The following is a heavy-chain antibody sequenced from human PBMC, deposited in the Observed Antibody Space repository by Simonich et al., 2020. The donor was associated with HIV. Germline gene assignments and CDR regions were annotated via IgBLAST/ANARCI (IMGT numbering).Heavy chain of an antibody. CDR3: ARTGDRVFDY. V-gene: IGHV4-34*01. J-gene: IGHJ4*02. D-gene: IGHD1-1*01. CDR2: INHSGIT. CDR1: GGSFSGYY. Sequence: QVQLQQWGAGLLKPSETLSLTCAVYGGSFSGYYWSWIRQSPEKGLEWIGEINHSGITNYNPSLKSRVTILVDTSKNQFSLKLSSVTAADTAVYFCARTGDRVFDYWGQGILVTVSS.